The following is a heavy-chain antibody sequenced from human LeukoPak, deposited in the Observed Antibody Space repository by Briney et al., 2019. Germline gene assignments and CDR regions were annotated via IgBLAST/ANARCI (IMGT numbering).Heavy chain of an antibody. V-gene: IGHV4-59*01. CDR3: ARQRSRYGPEFDY. Sequence: SETLSLTCTVSGGSISSYFWSWIRQPPGKGLEWIGYMDYRGSTTYYPSLQSRVTISVGTSKNQFSLKLSSVTAADTAVYYCARQRSRYGPEFDYWGQGTLVTVFS. CDR1: GGSISSYF. CDR2: MDYRGST. D-gene: IGHD5-24*01. J-gene: IGHJ4*02.